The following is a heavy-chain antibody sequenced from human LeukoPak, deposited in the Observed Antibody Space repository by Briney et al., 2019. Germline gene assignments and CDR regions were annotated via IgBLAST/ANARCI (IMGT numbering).Heavy chain of an antibody. V-gene: IGHV4-30-4*01. CDR2: IFYSGSM. D-gene: IGHD4-17*01. Sequence: KPSQTLSLTCTVSGGSISSGGYYWTWIRQPPGKGLEWMRYIFYSGSMYYNPSLKSRLTISVNTSKNQFSLKLRSVTAADTAVYYCARQTTVISFDYWGQGALVTVSS. CDR1: GGSISSGGYY. CDR3: ARQTTVISFDY. J-gene: IGHJ4*02.